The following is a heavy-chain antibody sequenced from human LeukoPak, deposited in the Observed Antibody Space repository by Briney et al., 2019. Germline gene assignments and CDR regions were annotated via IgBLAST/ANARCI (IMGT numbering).Heavy chain of an antibody. CDR2: IWYDGSKK. CDR3: ARDGLRGNNWFGP. CDR1: GFTFGSYG. V-gene: IGHV3-33*01. J-gene: IGHJ5*02. Sequence: GGSLRLSCAASGFTFGSYGMHWVRQAPGKGLEWVAVIWYDGSKKYYADSVKGRFTISRDNSKNTLDLQMNSLRAADTAVYYCARDGLRGNNWFGPWGQGTLVTVSS. D-gene: IGHD5-24*01.